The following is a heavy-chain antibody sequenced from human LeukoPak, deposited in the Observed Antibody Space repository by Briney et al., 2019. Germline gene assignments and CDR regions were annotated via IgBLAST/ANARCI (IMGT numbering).Heavy chain of an antibody. J-gene: IGHJ5*02. V-gene: IGHV4-4*09. CDR1: GGSISSYY. D-gene: IGHD1-26*01. CDR3: TKRQGPTSGSYDYFDP. Sequence: SETLSLTCTVSGGSISSYYWSWIRQPAGKGLEWIAYIHSSGYTNYNPSLKSRVTISVDTSNNQFSLKVTSVTAADTAMYYCTKRQGPTSGSYDYFDPWGQGALVTVSS. CDR2: IHSSGYT.